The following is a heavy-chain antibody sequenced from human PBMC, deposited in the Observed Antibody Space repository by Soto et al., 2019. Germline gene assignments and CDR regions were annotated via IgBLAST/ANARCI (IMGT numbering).Heavy chain of an antibody. CDR2: IKSKTDGGTT. CDR1: GFTFSNAW. J-gene: IGHJ6*02. D-gene: IGHD6-13*01. CDR3: TTAAAGTIYYYYYYGMDV. V-gene: IGHV3-15*07. Sequence: GGSLRLSCAASGFTFSNAWMNWVRQAPGKGLEWVGRIKSKTDGGTTDYAAPVKGRFTISRDDSKNTLYLQMNSLKTEDTAVYYCTTAAAGTIYYYYYYGMDVWGQGTTITVSS.